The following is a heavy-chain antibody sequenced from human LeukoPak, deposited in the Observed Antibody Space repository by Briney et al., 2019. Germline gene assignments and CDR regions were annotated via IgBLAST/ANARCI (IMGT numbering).Heavy chain of an antibody. CDR2: IYPGDSDT. CDR1: GYSFTSYW. CDR3: ASTDLYYDSSGSLGGAFDI. V-gene: IGHV5-51*01. J-gene: IGHJ3*02. Sequence: GESLKISCKGSGYSFTSYWIGWVRQMPGKGLEWMGIIYPGDSDTRYSPSFQGQVTISADKSISTAYLQWSSLKASDTAMYYCASTDLYYDSSGSLGGAFDIWGQGTMVTVSS. D-gene: IGHD3-22*01.